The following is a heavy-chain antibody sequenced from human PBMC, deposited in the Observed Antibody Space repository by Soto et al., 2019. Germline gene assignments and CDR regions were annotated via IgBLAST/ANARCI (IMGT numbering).Heavy chain of an antibody. D-gene: IGHD4-17*01. CDR2: INHSGST. V-gene: IGHV4-34*01. CDR3: ARGATTVTTNLDFDY. Sequence: QVQLQQWGAGLLKPSETLSLTCAVYGGSFSGYYWSWIRQPPGKGLEWIGEINHSGSTNYNPSLKSRVTISVDTSKNQFSLKLSSVTAADTAVYYCARGATTVTTNLDFDYWGQGTLVTVSS. J-gene: IGHJ4*02. CDR1: GGSFSGYY.